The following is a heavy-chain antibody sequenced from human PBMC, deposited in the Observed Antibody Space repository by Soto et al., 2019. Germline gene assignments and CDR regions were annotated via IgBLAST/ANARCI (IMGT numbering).Heavy chain of an antibody. V-gene: IGHV4-39*01. CDR3: ARHNPDSSDWYVGWKYFDY. J-gene: IGHJ4*02. Sequence: SETLSLTCTVSGDSIFILGYYWGCIRQPPGKGLEWIGSIYYSGNTYYNPSLKSRLTISVDTSKNQFSLKLSSVTAADTAVYYCARHNPDSSDWYVGWKYFDYWGQGALVTVSS. D-gene: IGHD6-19*01. CDR2: IYYSGNT. CDR1: GDSIFILGYY.